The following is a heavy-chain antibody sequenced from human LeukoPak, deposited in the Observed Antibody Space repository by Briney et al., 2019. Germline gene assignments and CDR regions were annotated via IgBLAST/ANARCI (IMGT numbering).Heavy chain of an antibody. CDR1: GDSMRNYY. CDR3: ARFWAAARPFDY. CDR2: IYTSGSA. J-gene: IGHJ4*02. D-gene: IGHD6-13*01. V-gene: IGHV4-4*07. Sequence: PSETLSLTCTISGDSMRNYYWSWIRQPAGKGLEWIGRIYTSGSANYNPSLKSRVTMSIDTTKNQFSLKLSSVTAADTAVYYCARFWAAARPFDYWGQGTLVTVSS.